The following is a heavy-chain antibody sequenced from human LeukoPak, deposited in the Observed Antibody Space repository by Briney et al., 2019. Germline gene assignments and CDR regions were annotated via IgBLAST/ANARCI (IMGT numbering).Heavy chain of an antibody. CDR1: GFTFSSYE. V-gene: IGHV3-48*03. J-gene: IGHJ3*02. Sequence: GSLRLSCAASGFTFSSYEMNWVRQAPGKGLEWVSYISSSGSTIYYADSVKGRFTISRDNAKNSLYLQMNSLRAEDTAVYYCARGGYYYDSSGYYGDAFDIWGQGTMVTVSS. CDR3: ARGGYYYDSSGYYGDAFDI. CDR2: ISSSGSTI. D-gene: IGHD3-22*01.